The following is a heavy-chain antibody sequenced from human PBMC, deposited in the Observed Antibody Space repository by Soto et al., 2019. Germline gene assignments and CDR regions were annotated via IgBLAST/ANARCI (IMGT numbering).Heavy chain of an antibody. D-gene: IGHD5-12*01. CDR1: GFTFSSYG. V-gene: IGHV3-30*18. Sequence: GSLRLSCAASGFTFSSYGMHWVRQAPGKGLEWVAVISYDGSNKYYADSVKGRFTISRDNSKNTLYLQMNSLRAEDTAVYYCAKGITDSGYDYFDYWGQGTLVTVSS. J-gene: IGHJ4*02. CDR2: ISYDGSNK. CDR3: AKGITDSGYDYFDY.